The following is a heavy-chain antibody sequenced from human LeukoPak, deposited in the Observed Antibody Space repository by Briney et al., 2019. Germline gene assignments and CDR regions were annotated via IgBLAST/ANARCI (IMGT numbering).Heavy chain of an antibody. Sequence: SETLSLTCTVSGGSISSYYWSWIRQPPGKGLEWIGYIYYSGSTNYNPSLKSRVTISVDTSKNQFSLKLSSVTAADTAVYYCARSVRGGRDYVWGSYRLTYYFDYWGQGTLVTVSS. J-gene: IGHJ4*02. V-gene: IGHV4-59*12. CDR2: IYYSGST. CDR3: ARSVRGGRDYVWGSYRLTYYFDY. CDR1: GGSISSYY. D-gene: IGHD3-16*02.